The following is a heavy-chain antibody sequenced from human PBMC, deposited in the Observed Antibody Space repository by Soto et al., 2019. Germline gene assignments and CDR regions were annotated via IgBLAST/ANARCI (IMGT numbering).Heavy chain of an antibody. CDR3: AIELGYFGSGSYFFDH. J-gene: IGHJ4*02. CDR1: GYSFTSYA. CDR2: INTDNGNT. Sequence: ASVKVSCKASGYSFTSYAMHWVRQAPGQRLEWMGWINTDNGNTKNSQKFQGRVTITRDTSASTASMELSSLKSEDTAMYYCAIELGYFGSGSYFFDHWGQGTQVTVSS. V-gene: IGHV1-3*04. D-gene: IGHD3-10*01.